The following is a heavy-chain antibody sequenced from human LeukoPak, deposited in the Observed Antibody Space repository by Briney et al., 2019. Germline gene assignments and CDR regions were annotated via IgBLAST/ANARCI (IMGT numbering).Heavy chain of an antibody. CDR1: GYTFTGYY. D-gene: IGHD2-15*01. Sequence: ASVKVSCKASGYTFTGYYMHWVRQAPGQGLEWMGWISAYNGNTNYAQKLQGRVTMTTDTSTSTAYMELRSLRSDDTAVYYCARGTSAGVVVVVAAMLQFDPWGQGTLVTVSS. V-gene: IGHV1-18*04. CDR2: ISAYNGNT. CDR3: ARGTSAGVVVVVAAMLQFDP. J-gene: IGHJ5*02.